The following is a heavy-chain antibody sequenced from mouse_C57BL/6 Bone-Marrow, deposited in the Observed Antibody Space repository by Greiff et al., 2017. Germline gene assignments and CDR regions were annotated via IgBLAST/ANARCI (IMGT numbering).Heavy chain of an antibody. J-gene: IGHJ3*01. Sequence: QVQLQQPGAELVRPGSSVKLSCKASGYTFTSYWMHWVKQRPIQGLEWIGNIDPSDSETHYNQKFKDKATLTVDKSSSTAYMQLSSLTSEDSAVYYCARLFRDYYGSSWGFAYWGQGTLVTVSA. CDR1: GYTFTSYW. CDR3: ARLFRDYYGSSWGFAY. CDR2: IDPSDSET. D-gene: IGHD1-1*01. V-gene: IGHV1-52*01.